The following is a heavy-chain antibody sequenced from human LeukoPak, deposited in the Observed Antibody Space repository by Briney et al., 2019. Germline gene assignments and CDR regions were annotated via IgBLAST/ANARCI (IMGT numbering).Heavy chain of an antibody. D-gene: IGHD6-6*01. J-gene: IGHJ4*02. CDR2: IYYSGST. V-gene: IGHV4-59*08. CDR1: GGSISRYY. CDR3: ARQPGPEYSFDY. Sequence: SETLSLTCTVSGGSISRYYWSWIRQPPGKGLEWIGYIYYSGSTNYNPSLKSRVTISVDTSKNQFSLKLSSVTAADTAVYYCARQPGPEYSFDYWGQGTLVTVSS.